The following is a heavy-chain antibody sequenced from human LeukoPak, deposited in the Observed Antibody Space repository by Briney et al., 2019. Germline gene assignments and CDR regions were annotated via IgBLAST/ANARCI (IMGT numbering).Heavy chain of an antibody. Sequence: PGGSLRLSCAASGFTFSSYSMNWVRQAPGKGLEWVSSISSSSSYIYYADSVKGRFTISRDNAKNSLYLQMNSLRAEDTAVYYCARDLRLNAVAGTSPFDYWGQGTLVTVSS. CDR2: ISSSSSYI. D-gene: IGHD6-19*01. V-gene: IGHV3-21*01. CDR1: GFTFSSYS. J-gene: IGHJ4*02. CDR3: ARDLRLNAVAGTSPFDY.